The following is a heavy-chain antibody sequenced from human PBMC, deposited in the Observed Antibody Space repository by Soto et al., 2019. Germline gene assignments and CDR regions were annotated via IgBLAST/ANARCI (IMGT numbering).Heavy chain of an antibody. CDR2: MYNSGST. V-gene: IGHV4-39*01. D-gene: IGHD1-26*01. CDR1: GGSISSSNYH. J-gene: IGHJ4*02. CDR3: ARHVGNSPPGS. Sequence: SETLSLTCTVSGGSISSSNYHWGWIRQPPGKGLEWIGSMYNSGSTYYNTPLKNRVNKSVNTSKNKFSLKLTSVTAADTAVYHCARHVGNSPPGSWGQGTLVTVSS.